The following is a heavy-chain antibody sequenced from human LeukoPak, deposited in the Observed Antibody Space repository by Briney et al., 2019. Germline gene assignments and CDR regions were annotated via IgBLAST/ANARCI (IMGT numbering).Heavy chain of an antibody. CDR3: ARGTVPYYYYYGMDV. V-gene: IGHV4-59*01. Sequence: SETLSLTCTVSGGSISSYYWSWIRQPPGKGLEWIGYIYYSGSTNYNPSLKSRVTISVDTSKNQFSLKLSSVTAADTAVYYCARGTVPYYYYYGMDVWGQGTTVTVPS. J-gene: IGHJ6*02. CDR2: IYYSGST. D-gene: IGHD4-17*01. CDR1: GGSISSYY.